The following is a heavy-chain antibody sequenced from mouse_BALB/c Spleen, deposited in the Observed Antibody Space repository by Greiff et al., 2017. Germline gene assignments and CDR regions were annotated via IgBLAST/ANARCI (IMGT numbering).Heavy chain of an antibody. CDR3: ARSRAFYDYRFDY. V-gene: IGHV1-82*01. J-gene: IGHJ2*01. Sequence: QVQLQQSGPELVKPGASVKISCKASGYAFSSSWMNWVKQRPGQGLEWIGRIYPGDGDTNYNGKFKGKATLTADKSSSTAYMQLSSLTSVDSAVYFCARSRAFYDYRFDYWGQGTTLTVSS. D-gene: IGHD2-4*01. CDR1: GYAFSSSW. CDR2: IYPGDGDT.